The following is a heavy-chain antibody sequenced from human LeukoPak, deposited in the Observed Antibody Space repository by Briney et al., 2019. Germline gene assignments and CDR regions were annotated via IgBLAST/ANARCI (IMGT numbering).Heavy chain of an antibody. CDR2: ISNGGSNT. V-gene: IGHV3-23*01. CDR3: AKGRPKSLDY. J-gene: IGHJ4*02. Sequence: PGGSLRLSCAAFGFTFSNYGMSWVRQPPGKGLEWVSSISNGGSNTYYADSVKGRFTISRDNSKNTLYPQMNSLRAEDTAVYYCAKGRPKSLDYWGQGTLVTVSS. CDR1: GFTFSNYG.